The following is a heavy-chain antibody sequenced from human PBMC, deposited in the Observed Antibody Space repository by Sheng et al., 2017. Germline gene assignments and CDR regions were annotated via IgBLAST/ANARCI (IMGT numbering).Heavy chain of an antibody. CDR3: ARGRSGWSVDY. CDR1: QFTFSGHS. V-gene: IGHV3-74*01. Sequence: EVQLVESGGGLVQPGESLRLSCAASQFTFSGHSMHWVRQAPGKGLVWVSRISTDESRTNYAASVKGRFTISRDNAKNTLYLQMNSLTAEDTAVYYCARGRSGWSVDYWGQGTLGHRL. J-gene: IGHJ4*02. D-gene: IGHD6-19*01. CDR2: ISTDESRT.